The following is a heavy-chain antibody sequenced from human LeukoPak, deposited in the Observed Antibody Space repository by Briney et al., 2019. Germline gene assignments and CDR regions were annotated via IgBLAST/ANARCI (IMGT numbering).Heavy chain of an antibody. D-gene: IGHD1-26*01. CDR3: ARGGNGGRIDFDY. CDR1: GGSISSGDYY. V-gene: IGHV4-30-4*01. J-gene: IGHJ4*02. Sequence: PSQTLSLTCTVSGGSISSGDYYWSWIRQPPGKGLEWIGYIYYSGSTYYNPSLKSRVTISVDTSKNQFSLKLSSVTAADTAVYYCARGGNGGRIDFDYWGQGTLVTVSS. CDR2: IYYSGST.